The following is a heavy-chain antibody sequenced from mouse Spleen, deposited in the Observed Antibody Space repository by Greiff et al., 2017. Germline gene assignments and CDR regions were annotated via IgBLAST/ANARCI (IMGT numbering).Heavy chain of an antibody. V-gene: IGHV1-14*01. D-gene: IGHD1-1*01. Sequence: VQLQQSGPELVKPGASVKMSCKASGYTFTSYVMHWVKQKPGQGLEWIGYINPYNDGTKYNEKFKGKATLTSDKSSSTAYMELSSLTSEDSAVYYCAREQDYYYGSKGYYYAMDYWGQGTSVTVSS. CDR3: AREQDYYYGSKGYYYAMDY. CDR1: GYTFTSYV. CDR2: INPYNDGT. J-gene: IGHJ4*01.